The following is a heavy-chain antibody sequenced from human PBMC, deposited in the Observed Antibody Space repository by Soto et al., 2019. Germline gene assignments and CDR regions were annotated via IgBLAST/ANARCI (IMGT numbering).Heavy chain of an antibody. CDR3: ARDLVVVVPADILMEWSNWFDP. V-gene: IGHV3-7*01. D-gene: IGHD2-2*01. J-gene: IGHJ5*02. Sequence: GGSLRLSCAASGFTFSSYWMSWVRQAPGKGLEWVANIKQDGSEKYYVDSVKGRFTISRDNAKNSLYLQMNSLRAEDTAVYYCARDLVVVVPADILMEWSNWFDPWGQGTLVTVSS. CDR2: IKQDGSEK. CDR1: GFTFSSYW.